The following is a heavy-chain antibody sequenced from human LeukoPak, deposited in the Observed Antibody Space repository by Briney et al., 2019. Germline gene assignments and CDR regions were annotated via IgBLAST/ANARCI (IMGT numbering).Heavy chain of an antibody. J-gene: IGHJ6*02. CDR1: GGSISSYY. V-gene: IGHV4-4*07. Sequence: PSETLSLTCSVSGGSISSYYWSWIRQPAGKGLQWIGRIFHSGIVNDDPFFRSRLTMSVDMSKNQISLKLTSVTAADTAVYYCAREIKGAGMDVWGQGTTVIVSS. CDR3: AREIKGAGMDV. CDR2: IFHSGIV.